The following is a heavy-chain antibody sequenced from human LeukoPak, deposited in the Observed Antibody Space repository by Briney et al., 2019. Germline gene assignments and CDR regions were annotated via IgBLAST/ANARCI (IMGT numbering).Heavy chain of an antibody. D-gene: IGHD3-3*01. V-gene: IGHV1-69*13. Sequence: SVKVSCKGSGGTFISYAISWVRQAPGQGVEWVGGIIPIFGTANYAQKFQRSVTITADESTSTAYIELSSLRSEDTAVYYCASHLFTIFGVVNYYFDYWGQGTLVTVSS. CDR1: GGTFISYA. CDR3: ASHLFTIFGVVNYYFDY. J-gene: IGHJ4*02. CDR2: IIPIFGTA.